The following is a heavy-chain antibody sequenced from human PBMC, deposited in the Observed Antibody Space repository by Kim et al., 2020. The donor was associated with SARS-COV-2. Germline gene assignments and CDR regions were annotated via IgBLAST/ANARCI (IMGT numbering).Heavy chain of an antibody. J-gene: IGHJ3*02. V-gene: IGHV5-51*01. CDR2: IYPGDSDT. CDR1: GYSFTSYW. Sequence: GESLKISCKGSGYSFTSYWIGWVRQMPGKGLEWMGIIYPGDSDTRYSPSFQGQVTISADKSISTAYLQWSSLKASDTAMYYCARLGDSSSCRDAFDIWGQGTMVTVSS. CDR3: ARLGDSSSCRDAFDI. D-gene: IGHD6-6*01.